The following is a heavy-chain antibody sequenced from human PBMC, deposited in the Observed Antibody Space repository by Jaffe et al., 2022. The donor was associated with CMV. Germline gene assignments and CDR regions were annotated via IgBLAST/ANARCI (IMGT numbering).Heavy chain of an antibody. CDR2: INPNSGGT. D-gene: IGHD6-13*01. CDR1: GYTFTGYY. CDR3: ARENLYSSSWYVRTNWFDP. Sequence: QVQLVQSGAEVKKPGASVKVSCKASGYTFTGYYMHWVRQAPGQGLEWMGWINPNSGGTNYAQKFQGWVTMTRDTSISTAYMELSRLRSDDTAVYYCARENLYSSSWYVRTNWFDPWGQGTLVTVSS. V-gene: IGHV1-2*04. J-gene: IGHJ5*02.